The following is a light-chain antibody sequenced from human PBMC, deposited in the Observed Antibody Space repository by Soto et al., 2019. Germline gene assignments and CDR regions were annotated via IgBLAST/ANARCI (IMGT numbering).Light chain of an antibody. J-gene: IGKJ5*01. CDR3: QQYNSYSIT. V-gene: IGKV1-5*01. CDR2: DAS. Sequence: IQMTQSPSTLSASVGDRVTITCRASQSISSWFAWYQQKPGKAPKLLIYDASSLESGVPSRFSGSGSGTEFTLTISSLQPDDFATYYCQQYNSYSITFGQGTRLEIK. CDR1: QSISSW.